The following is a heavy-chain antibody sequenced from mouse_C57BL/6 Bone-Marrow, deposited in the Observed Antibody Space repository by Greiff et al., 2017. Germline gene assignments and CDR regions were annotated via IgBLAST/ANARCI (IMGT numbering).Heavy chain of an antibody. CDR2: ISDGGSYT. J-gene: IGHJ3*01. D-gene: IGHD1-1*01. CDR3: AREPYYYGSSYGAY. CDR1: GFTFSSYA. Sequence: EVQVVESGGGLVKPGGSLKLSCAASGFTFSSYAMSWVRQTPEKRLEWVATISDGGSYTYYPDNVKGRFTISRDNAKNNLYLQMSHLKSEDTAMYYCAREPYYYGSSYGAYWGQGTLVTVSA. V-gene: IGHV5-4*01.